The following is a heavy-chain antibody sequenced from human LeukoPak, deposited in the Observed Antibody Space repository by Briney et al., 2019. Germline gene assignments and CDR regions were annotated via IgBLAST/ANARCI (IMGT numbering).Heavy chain of an antibody. D-gene: IGHD2-21*02. Sequence: PSEALSLTCTVSGGSISSSSYYWGWIRQPPGKGLGWIGSIYYSGSTYYNPSLKSRVTISVDTSKNQFSLKLSSVTAADTAVYYCARGFKEKRDCGGDCYRYFDYWGQGTLVTVSS. V-gene: IGHV4-39*01. CDR1: GGSISSSSYY. CDR3: ARGFKEKRDCGGDCYRYFDY. CDR2: IYYSGST. J-gene: IGHJ4*02.